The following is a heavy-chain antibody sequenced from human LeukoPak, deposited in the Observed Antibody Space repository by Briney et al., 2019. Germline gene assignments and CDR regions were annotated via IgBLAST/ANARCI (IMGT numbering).Heavy chain of an antibody. V-gene: IGHV3-48*04. CDR3: ARDRPRPGYDSSGYYYSDYFDY. CDR2: ISSSSSTI. CDR1: GFTLSSYS. Sequence: GGSLRLSCAASGFTLSSYSMNWVRQAPGKGLEWVSYISSSSSTIYYADSVKGRFIISRDNAKNSLYLQMNSLRAEDTAVYYCARDRPRPGYDSSGYYYSDYFDYWGQGTLVTVSS. D-gene: IGHD3-22*01. J-gene: IGHJ4*02.